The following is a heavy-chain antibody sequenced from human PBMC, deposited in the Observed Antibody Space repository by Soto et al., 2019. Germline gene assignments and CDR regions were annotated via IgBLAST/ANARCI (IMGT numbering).Heavy chain of an antibody. J-gene: IGHJ6*02. CDR2: ISYDGSNK. Sequence: QVQLVESGGGVVQPGRSLRLSCAASGFTFSSYAMHWVRQAPGKGLEWVAVISYDGSNKYYADSVKGRFTISRDNSKNTLYLKMNSLRAEDTAVYYCARMPLSSGWTYGMDVWGQGTTVTVSS. V-gene: IGHV3-30-3*01. CDR1: GFTFSSYA. D-gene: IGHD6-19*01. CDR3: ARMPLSSGWTYGMDV.